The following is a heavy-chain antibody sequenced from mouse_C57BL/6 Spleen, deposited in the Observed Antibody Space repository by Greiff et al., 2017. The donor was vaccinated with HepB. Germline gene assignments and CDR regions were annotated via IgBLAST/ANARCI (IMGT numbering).Heavy chain of an antibody. CDR1: GYSITSGYY. J-gene: IGHJ2*01. V-gene: IGHV3-6*01. CDR2: ISYDGSN. CDR3: ARDCDYFDY. Sequence: EESGPGLVKPSQSLSLTCSVTGYSITSGYYWNWIRQFPGNKLEWMGYISYDGSNNYNPSLKNRISITRDTSKNQFFLKLNSVTTEDTATYYCARDCDYFDYWGQGTTLTVSS.